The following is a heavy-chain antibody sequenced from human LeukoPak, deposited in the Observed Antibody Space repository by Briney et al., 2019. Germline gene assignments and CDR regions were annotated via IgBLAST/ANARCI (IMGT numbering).Heavy chain of an antibody. CDR3: ATNYDKKRAFDI. J-gene: IGHJ3*02. CDR2: IIPIFGTA. V-gene: IGHV1-69*13. CDR1: GGTFSSYA. Sequence: SVKVSCKASGGTFSSYAISWVRQAPGQGLEWMGGIIPIFGTANYAQKFQGRVTITADESTSTAYMELSSLRSEDTAVYYCATNYDKKRAFDIWGQGTMVTVSS. D-gene: IGHD3-9*01.